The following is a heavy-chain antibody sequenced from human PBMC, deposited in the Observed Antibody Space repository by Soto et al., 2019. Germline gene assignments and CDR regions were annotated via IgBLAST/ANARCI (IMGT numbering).Heavy chain of an antibody. J-gene: IGHJ3*02. Sequence: ASVKVSCKASGYTFTGYYMHWVRQAPGQGLEWMGWINPNSGGTNYAQKFQGWVTMTRDTSISTAYMELSRLRSDDTAVYYCAGGYSSGWPGNAFDIWGQGTMVTVSS. D-gene: IGHD6-19*01. CDR3: AGGYSSGWPGNAFDI. CDR1: GYTFTGYY. CDR2: INPNSGGT. V-gene: IGHV1-2*04.